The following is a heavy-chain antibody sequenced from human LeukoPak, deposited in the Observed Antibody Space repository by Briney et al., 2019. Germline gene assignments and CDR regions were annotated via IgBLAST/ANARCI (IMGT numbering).Heavy chain of an antibody. J-gene: IGHJ4*02. CDR3: ARRRVRRGPFDY. V-gene: IGHV4-34*01. Sequence: PSETLSLTCAVYGGSFSGYYWSWIRQPPGKGLEWIWEINHSGSTNYNPSLKSRVTISVDTSKNQFSLKLSSVTAADTAVYYCARRRVRRGPFDYWGQGTLVTVSS. D-gene: IGHD3-10*01. CDR1: GGSFSGYY. CDR2: INHSGST.